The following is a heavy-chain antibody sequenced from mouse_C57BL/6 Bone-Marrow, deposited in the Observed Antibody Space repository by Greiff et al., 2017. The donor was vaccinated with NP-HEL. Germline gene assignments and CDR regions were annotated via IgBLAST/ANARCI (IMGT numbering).Heavy chain of an antibody. CDR3: ERSYNGSSYEYFDY. Sequence: EVQGVESGGGLVQPKGSLKLSCAASGFSFNTYAMNWVRQAPGKGLEWVARIRSKSNNYATYYADSVKDRFTISRDDSESMLYLQMNNLKTEDTAMYYCERSYNGSSYEYFDYWGQGTTLTVSS. D-gene: IGHD1-1*01. CDR1: GFSFNTYA. J-gene: IGHJ2*01. V-gene: IGHV10-1*01. CDR2: IRSKSNNYAT.